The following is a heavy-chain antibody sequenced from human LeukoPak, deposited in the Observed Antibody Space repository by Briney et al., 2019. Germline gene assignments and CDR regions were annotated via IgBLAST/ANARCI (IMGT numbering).Heavy chain of an antibody. J-gene: IGHJ2*01. D-gene: IGHD5-24*01. CDR3: ARIPLDGHWYFDL. CDR2: ISYDGSNI. Sequence: PGGSLRLSCVASEFNFMSYSMQWVRQAPVKGLQWVAAISYDGSNIYYGDSVKGRFTISRDNSKNTLYLQMNNLRTEDTAVYYCARIPLDGHWYFDLWGRGTPVTVSS. V-gene: IGHV3-30*04. CDR1: EFNFMSYS.